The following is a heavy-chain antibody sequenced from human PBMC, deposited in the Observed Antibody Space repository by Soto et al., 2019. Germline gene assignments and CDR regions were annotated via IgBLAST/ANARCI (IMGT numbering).Heavy chain of an antibody. CDR2: INTNGNR. CDR1: GFPFTSYG. J-gene: IGHJ4*02. D-gene: IGHD7-27*01. V-gene: IGHV3-23*01. CDR3: ARKLGVGHYPFRH. Sequence: EVQLLESGGGLVQPGGSPRLSCAASGFPFTSYGVSWVRQAPGKGLEWVSTINTNGNRHYADSVKGRFTISRDSAESMLYLDMNNLRAEDTALYYCARKLGVGHYPFRHWGQGTLVTVSS.